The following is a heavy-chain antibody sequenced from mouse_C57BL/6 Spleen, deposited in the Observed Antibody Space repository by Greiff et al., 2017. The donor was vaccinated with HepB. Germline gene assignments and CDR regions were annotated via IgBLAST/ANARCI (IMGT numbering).Heavy chain of an antibody. CDR3: ARQNYSNYEAWYFDV. Sequence: EVQLVESGGDLVKPGGSLKLSCAASGFTFSSYGMSWVRQTPDKRLEWVATISSGGSYTYYPDSVKGRFTISRDNAKNTLYLQMSSLKSEDTAMYYCARQNYSNYEAWYFDVWGTGTTVTVSS. V-gene: IGHV5-6*01. CDR1: GFTFSSYG. J-gene: IGHJ1*03. D-gene: IGHD2-5*01. CDR2: ISSGGSYT.